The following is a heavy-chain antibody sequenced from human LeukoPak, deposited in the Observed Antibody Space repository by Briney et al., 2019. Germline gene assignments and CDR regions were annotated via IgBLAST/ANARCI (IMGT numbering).Heavy chain of an antibody. V-gene: IGHV3-30-3*01. CDR3: ARDADSSGWYYFDY. J-gene: IGHJ4*02. CDR1: GFTFSSYA. CDR2: ISYDGSNK. D-gene: IGHD6-19*01. Sequence: GGSLRLSCAASGFTFSSYAMHWVRQAPGKGLEWVAVISYDGSNKYYADSVKGRFTISRDNSKNTLYLQMNSLRAEDTAVYYCARDADSSGWYYFDYWGQGTLVTVSS.